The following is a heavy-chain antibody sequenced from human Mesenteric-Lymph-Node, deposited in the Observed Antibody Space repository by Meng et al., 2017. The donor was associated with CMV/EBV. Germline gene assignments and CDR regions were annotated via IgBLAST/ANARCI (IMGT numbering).Heavy chain of an antibody. CDR1: GFTFSSYW. CDR2: IDSDGTST. CDR3: ARRGGYGSGSYPPDY. D-gene: IGHD3-10*01. V-gene: IGHV3-74*01. J-gene: IGHJ4*02. Sequence: GGSLRLSCVASGFTFSSYWMHWVRQAPGKGLAWVSRIDSDGTSTTYADSVKGRFTISRDNGKDTLYLQMNSLRAEDTALYYCARRGGYGSGSYPPDYWGQGTLVTVSS.